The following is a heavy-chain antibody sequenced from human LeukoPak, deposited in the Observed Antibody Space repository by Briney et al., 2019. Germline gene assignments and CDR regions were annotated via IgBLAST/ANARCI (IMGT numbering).Heavy chain of an antibody. CDR3: ARVKYCSSSSCYSTFDY. D-gene: IGHD2-2*01. V-gene: IGHV3-33*01. CDR2: IWYDGSNK. J-gene: IGHJ4*02. Sequence: GGSLRLSCAAPGFTFSSYGMHWVRQAPGKGLEWVAVIWYDGSNKYYADSVKGRFTISRDNSKNTLYLQMNSLRAEDTAVYYCARVKYCSSSSCYSTFDYWGQGTLVTVSS. CDR1: GFTFSSYG.